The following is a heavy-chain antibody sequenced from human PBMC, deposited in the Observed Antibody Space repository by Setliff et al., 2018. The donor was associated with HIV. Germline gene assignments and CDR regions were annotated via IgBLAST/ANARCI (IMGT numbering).Heavy chain of an antibody. D-gene: IGHD3-22*01. Sequence: GGSLRLSCTGSGFSFGDNSIIWVRQAPGKGLEWVGFIRGKGYGGTTKYAASVMDRFSISRDDSKNIAYLQMNSLKTEDTAGGSSEYFGQHWGQSTLVTVSA. J-gene: IGHJ1*01. CDR2: IRGKGYGGTT. V-gene: IGHV3-49*04. CDR3: EYFGQH. CDR1: GFSFGDNS.